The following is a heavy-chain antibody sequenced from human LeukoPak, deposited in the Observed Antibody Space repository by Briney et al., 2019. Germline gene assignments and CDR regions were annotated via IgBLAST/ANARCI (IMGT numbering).Heavy chain of an antibody. J-gene: IGHJ4*02. CDR1: GGSISSYY. CDR3: AREGQWLTRTDY. CDR2: IYTSGST. Sequence: SDTLSLTCTVSGGSISSYYLSWIRQPPGKGLEWIGRIYTSGSTNYNPSLKSRVTMAVDTSKNQFSLKLSSVTAADTAVYYCAREGQWLTRTDYWGQGTLVTVSS. D-gene: IGHD6-19*01. V-gene: IGHV4-4*07.